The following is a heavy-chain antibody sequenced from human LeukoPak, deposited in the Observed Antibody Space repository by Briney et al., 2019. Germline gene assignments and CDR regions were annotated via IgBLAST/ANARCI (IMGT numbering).Heavy chain of an antibody. CDR2: IYYSGST. V-gene: IGHV4-59*08. Sequence: SETLSLTCTVSGGSISSYYWSWIRQPSGKGLEWIGYIYYSGSTNYNPSLKSRVTISVDTSKNQFSLKLSSVTAADTAVYYCATSRLGSAPGMDVWGQGTTVTVSS. J-gene: IGHJ6*02. CDR3: ATSRLGSAPGMDV. CDR1: GGSISSYY. D-gene: IGHD6-25*01.